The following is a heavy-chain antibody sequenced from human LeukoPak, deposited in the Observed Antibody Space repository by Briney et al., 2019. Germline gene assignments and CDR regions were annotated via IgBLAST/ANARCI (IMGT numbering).Heavy chain of an antibody. V-gene: IGHV3-48*01. CDR1: GFTFSSYS. CDR3: ARDRYSSPLYFDY. CDR2: ISSSSTTI. J-gene: IGHJ4*02. Sequence: SGGSLRLSCAASGFTFSSYSMNWVRQAPGKGLEWVSYISSSSTTIYYADSVKGRFTISRDNAKNSLYLQMNSLRAEDTAVYYCARDRYSSPLYFDYWGQGTLVTVSS. D-gene: IGHD6-13*01.